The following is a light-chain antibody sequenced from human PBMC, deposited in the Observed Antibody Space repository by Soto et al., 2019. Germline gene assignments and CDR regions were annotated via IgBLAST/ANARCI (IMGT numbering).Light chain of an antibody. CDR1: QSISSW. J-gene: IGKJ2*03. V-gene: IGKV1-5*03. CDR3: QQHRSSSPYS. CDR2: KAS. Sequence: DIQMTQSPSTLSASVGDRVTITCRASQSISSWLAWYQQKPGKAPNLLIYKASTLGSGVPSRFSGGGSGTEFTLTISSLQPDYFATYDCQQHRSSSPYSFGQGNKLEIK.